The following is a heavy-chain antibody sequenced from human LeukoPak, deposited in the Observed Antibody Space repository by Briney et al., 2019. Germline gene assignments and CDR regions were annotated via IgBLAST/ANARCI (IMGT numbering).Heavy chain of an antibody. J-gene: IGHJ6*03. V-gene: IGHV3-21*01. D-gene: IGHD2-2*01. CDR2: ISSSSSYI. CDR3: ARDYNTIVVVPAARAMDV. Sequence: GGSLRLSCAASGFTFSSYSMNWVRQAPGKGLEWVSSISSSSSYIYYADSVKGRFTISRDNAKNSLYLQMNSLRAEDTAVYYCARDYNTIVVVPAARAMDVWDKGTTVTVSS. CDR1: GFTFSSYS.